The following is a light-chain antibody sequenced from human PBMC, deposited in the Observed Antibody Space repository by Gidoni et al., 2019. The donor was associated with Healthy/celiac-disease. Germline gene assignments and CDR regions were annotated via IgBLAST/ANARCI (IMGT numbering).Light chain of an antibody. J-gene: IGKJ2*01. V-gene: IGKV1-5*03. CDR3: QQYNSYSSYT. CDR1: QSISSW. Sequence: IQMTQSPSTLSASVGDRVTITCRASQSISSWLAWYQQKPGKAPKLLIYKASSLESGVPSRFSGSGSGTEVTLTISSLQPDDFATYYCQQYNSYSSYTFGQGTKLEIK. CDR2: KAS.